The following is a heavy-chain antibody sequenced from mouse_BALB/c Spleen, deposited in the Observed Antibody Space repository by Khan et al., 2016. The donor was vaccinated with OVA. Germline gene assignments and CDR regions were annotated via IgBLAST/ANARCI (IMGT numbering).Heavy chain of an antibody. CDR1: GYSITSEYA. J-gene: IGHJ3*01. CDR3: TRKDYYDYDPFPY. V-gene: IGHV3-2*02. CDR2: INYSGNT. D-gene: IGHD2-4*01. Sequence: EVQLQESGPGLVKPSQSLSLTCTVTGYSITSEYAWYWIRQFPGNKLEWMGYINYSGNTRYNPSLKSRISITRDTSKNQSFLQLNSVPTEDTATYYCTRKDYYDYDPFPYWGQGTLVTVSA.